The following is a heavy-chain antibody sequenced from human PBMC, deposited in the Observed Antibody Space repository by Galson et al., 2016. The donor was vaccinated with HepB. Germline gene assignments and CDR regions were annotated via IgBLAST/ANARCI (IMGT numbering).Heavy chain of an antibody. CDR1: GDTFGGPW. V-gene: IGHV5-51*01. CDR3: ARAPGTNNWFDT. J-gene: IGHJ5*02. CDR2: IYPGDSDT. Sequence: QSGAEVKKPGESLKISCKDSGDTFGGPWIAWVRQMPEKGLEWMGIIYPGDSDTKYSPSFQGHVTISADKSTRTAYLQWSSLKASDTAIYYWARAPGTNNWFDTWGQGTQVTVSS.